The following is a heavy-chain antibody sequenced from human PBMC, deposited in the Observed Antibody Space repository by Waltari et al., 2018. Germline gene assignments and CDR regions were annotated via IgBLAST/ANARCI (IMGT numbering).Heavy chain of an antibody. CDR1: GFTFSSYA. CDR3: AKDRRILWMFFDY. Sequence: EVQLVESGGGLVQPGGSLRLSCAASGFTFSSYAMSWVRQAPGKGLEWVSAISGSGGSTYYADSVKVRFTISRDKSKNTLYLQMNSLRAEDTAVYYCAKDRRILWMFFDYWGQGTLVTVSS. CDR2: ISGSGGST. J-gene: IGHJ4*02. D-gene: IGHD2-21*01. V-gene: IGHV3-23*04.